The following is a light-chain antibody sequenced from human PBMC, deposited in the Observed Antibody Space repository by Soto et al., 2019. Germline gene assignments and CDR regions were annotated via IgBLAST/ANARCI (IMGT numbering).Light chain of an antibody. Sequence: EIVLTQSPGTLSLSPGERATLSCRASQSVSSSYLAWYQQKPGQAPRLLISGASSRATGIPDRLSGSVSGTDFTLTISRLEPEDVAVYYCQQYGSSPGFTFGPGTKVDIK. V-gene: IGKV3-20*01. J-gene: IGKJ3*01. CDR2: GAS. CDR1: QSVSSSY. CDR3: QQYGSSPGFT.